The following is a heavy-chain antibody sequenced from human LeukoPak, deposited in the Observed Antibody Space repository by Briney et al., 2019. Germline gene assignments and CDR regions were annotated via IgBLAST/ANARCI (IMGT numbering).Heavy chain of an antibody. Sequence: SETLSLTCSVSGGSITTYYWSWLRQPAGKGLEWIGRIYTSGSTNYNPSLKSRVTMSVDTSKNQFSLKLSSVTAADTAVYYCARAHRSNCSGGSCYSFDYWGQGTLVTVSS. CDR1: GGSITTYY. CDR3: ARAHRSNCSGGSCYSFDY. J-gene: IGHJ4*02. CDR2: IYTSGST. V-gene: IGHV4-4*07. D-gene: IGHD2-15*01.